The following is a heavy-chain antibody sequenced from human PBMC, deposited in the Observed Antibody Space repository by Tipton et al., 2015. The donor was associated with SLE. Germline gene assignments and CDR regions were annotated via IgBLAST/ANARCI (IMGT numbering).Heavy chain of an antibody. CDR2: IYTSGST. CDR1: GGSISSGSYY. D-gene: IGHD4-23*01. J-gene: IGHJ3*02. CDR3: ARFPSTTVVTRYEAFDI. Sequence: TLSLTCTVSGGSISSGSYYWSWIRQPAGKGLEWIGRIYTSGSTNYNPSLKSRVTISVDTSKNQFSLKLSSVTAADTAVYYCARFPSTTVVTRYEAFDIWGQGTMVTVSS. V-gene: IGHV4-61*02.